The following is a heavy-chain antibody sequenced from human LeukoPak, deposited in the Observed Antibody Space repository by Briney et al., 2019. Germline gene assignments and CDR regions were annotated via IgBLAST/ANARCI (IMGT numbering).Heavy chain of an antibody. D-gene: IGHD7-27*01. V-gene: IGHV3-9*01. CDR3: AKRSPRTGDHSLDS. CDR2: INWNSGSI. Sequence: GRSLRLSCVASGFKFDDYSMHWVRQAPGKGLEWVSGINWNSGSIIYADSVKGRFTISRDNSKNSLYLQMNSLTVEDTALYYCAKRSPRTGDHSLDSWGQGTLVTVSS. CDR1: GFKFDDYS. J-gene: IGHJ4*02.